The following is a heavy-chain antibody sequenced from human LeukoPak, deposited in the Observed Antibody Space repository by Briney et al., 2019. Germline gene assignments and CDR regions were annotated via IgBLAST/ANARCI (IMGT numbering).Heavy chain of an antibody. CDR2: ISSSGSTI. D-gene: IGHD3-10*01. CDR1: GFTFSDYY. V-gene: IGHV3-11*01. CDR3: ARVRYGSGSYYGIYFDY. J-gene: IGHJ4*02. Sequence: GGSLRPSCAASGFTFSDYYMSWIRQAPGKGMEWVSYISSSGSTIYYADSVKGRFTISRDKAKNSLYLQMNSLRAEDTAVYYCARVRYGSGSYYGIYFDYWGQGTLVTVSS.